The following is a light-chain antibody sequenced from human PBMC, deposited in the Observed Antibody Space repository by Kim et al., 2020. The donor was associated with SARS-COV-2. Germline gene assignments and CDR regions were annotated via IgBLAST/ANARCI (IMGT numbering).Light chain of an antibody. CDR2: WAS. J-gene: IGKJ1*01. CDR1: RSVFDNSNNKNY. Sequence: INCRSDRSVFDNSNNKNYLNWYQQKPGQPPRLLIYWASTRESGVPDRFSGSGSGTDFTLTISSLQAEDVAIYYCQQFYSVPPWTFGQGTKVDIK. V-gene: IGKV4-1*01. CDR3: QQFYSVPPWT.